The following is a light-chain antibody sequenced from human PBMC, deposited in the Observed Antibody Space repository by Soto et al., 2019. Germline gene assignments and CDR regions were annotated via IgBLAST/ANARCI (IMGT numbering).Light chain of an antibody. CDR1: RSNVGIYNL. V-gene: IGLV2-23*01. Sequence: QSALTQPASVSGSPGQSITISRTGTRSNVGIYNLVSWYQHHPGEPPKVMIYEGSQRPSGVPNRFSGSKSGNTASLTISGLQAEDEADYFCCSYAGNNTYVFGTGTKVTVL. J-gene: IGLJ1*01. CDR2: EGS. CDR3: CSYAGNNTYV.